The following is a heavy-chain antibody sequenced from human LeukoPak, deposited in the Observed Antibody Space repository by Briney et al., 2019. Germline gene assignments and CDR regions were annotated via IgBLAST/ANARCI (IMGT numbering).Heavy chain of an antibody. Sequence: SETLSPTCTVSGGSISSYYWSWIRQPPGKGLEWIGYIYYSGSTNYNPSLKSRVTISVDTSKNQFSLKLSSVTAADTAVYYCARGLWGFSWVCWGQGTLVTVSS. D-gene: IGHD3-16*01. V-gene: IGHV4-59*01. CDR3: ARGLWGFSWVC. J-gene: IGHJ4*02. CDR2: IYYSGST. CDR1: GGSISSYY.